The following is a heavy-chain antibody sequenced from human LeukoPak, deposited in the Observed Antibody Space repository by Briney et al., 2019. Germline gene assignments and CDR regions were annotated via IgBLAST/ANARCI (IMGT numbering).Heavy chain of an antibody. CDR3: ARDNSDTVKGDYSSTSCWWFDP. V-gene: IGHV1-46*01. D-gene: IGHD6-13*01. Sequence: ASVKVSCKVSGDTLTELSMHWVRQAPGQGLEWMGIINPSGDTTSHAQKFQGRVTMTGDTSTSTVYMEVSSLRSEDTAVYYCARDNSDTVKGDYSSTSCWWFDPWGQGTLVTVSS. CDR1: GDTLTELS. J-gene: IGHJ5*02. CDR2: INPSGDTT.